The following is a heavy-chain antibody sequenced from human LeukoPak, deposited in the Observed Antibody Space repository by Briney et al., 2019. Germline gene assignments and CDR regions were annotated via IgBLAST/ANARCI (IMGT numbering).Heavy chain of an antibody. V-gene: IGHV3-23*01. D-gene: IGHD3-22*01. CDR3: AKDGLGSMIVVVITPFDY. CDR1: GFTFSSYA. Sequence: GGSLRLSCAASGFTFSSYAMSWVRQAPGKGLEWVSAISGSGGSTYYADSVKGRFTISRDNSKNTLYLQMNSLRAEDTAVYYCAKDGLGSMIVVVITPFDYWGQGTLVTVSS. CDR2: ISGSGGST. J-gene: IGHJ4*02.